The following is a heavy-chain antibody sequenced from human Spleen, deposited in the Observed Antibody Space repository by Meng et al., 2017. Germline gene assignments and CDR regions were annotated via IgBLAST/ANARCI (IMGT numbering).Heavy chain of an antibody. CDR3: ASRDDFLTGADY. D-gene: IGHD3-9*01. Sequence: QVQPVDAGGEGKKPWASGKVSCKASGGTFSTYIINWVRQAPGQGLEWVGGIVPIFGTPDYAQKFQGRVTITADKSTSTAYMELSSLRSEDTAMYYCASRDDFLTGADYWGQGSLVTVSS. J-gene: IGHJ4*02. CDR1: GGTFSTYI. V-gene: IGHV1-69*06. CDR2: IVPIFGTP.